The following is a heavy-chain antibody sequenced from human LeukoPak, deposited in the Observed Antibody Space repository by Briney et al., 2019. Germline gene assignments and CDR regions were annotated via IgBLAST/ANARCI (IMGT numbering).Heavy chain of an antibody. D-gene: IGHD3-22*01. Sequence: GGSLRLSCAASGFTFSSYGMHWVRQAPGKGLEWVAFIRYDGSNKYYADSVKGRFTISRDNSKNTLYLQTNSLRAEDTAVYYCARGTLYYYDSSGLDYWGQGTLVTVSS. CDR3: ARGTLYYYDSSGLDY. V-gene: IGHV3-30*02. CDR1: GFTFSSYG. CDR2: IRYDGSNK. J-gene: IGHJ4*02.